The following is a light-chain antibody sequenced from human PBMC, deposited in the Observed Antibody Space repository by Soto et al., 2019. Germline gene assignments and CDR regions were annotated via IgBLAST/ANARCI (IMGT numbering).Light chain of an antibody. CDR1: QSVGSSY. CDR2: GAS. V-gene: IGKV3-20*01. CDR3: QQYATSPFA. J-gene: IGKJ3*01. Sequence: EIVLTQSPGTLSLSPGERATLSCRASQSVGSSYLAWYQQKPGQAPRVLIYGASSRATGIPDRFSGSGSGTEFTLTISRLEPEDFAVYYCQQYATSPFAFGPLTKVDIK.